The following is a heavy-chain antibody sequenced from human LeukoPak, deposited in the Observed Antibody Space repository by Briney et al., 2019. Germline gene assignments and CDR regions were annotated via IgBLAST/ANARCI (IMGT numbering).Heavy chain of an antibody. V-gene: IGHV3-74*01. CDR3: ARGGGYSYGSFDY. J-gene: IGHJ4*02. CDR2: INRDGSST. Sequence: PGGSLRLSCAASGIIFSNYGMHWVRQAPGKGLVWVSRINRDGSSTSYADSVKGRFTISRDNAKNTLYLQMNSLRAEDTAVYSCARGGGYSYGSFDYWGQGTLVTVSS. D-gene: IGHD5-18*01. CDR1: GIIFSNYG.